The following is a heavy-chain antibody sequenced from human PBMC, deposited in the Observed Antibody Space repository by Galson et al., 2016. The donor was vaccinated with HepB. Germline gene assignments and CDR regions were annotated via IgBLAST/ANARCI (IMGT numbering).Heavy chain of an antibody. V-gene: IGHV3-9*01. D-gene: IGHD6-19*01. CDR3: VRDGRPYVGASGEPGHD. Sequence: SLRLSCAASGFTFNDYAMHWVRQASGKGLEWVSGIRYNSGDTVYADSVKGRFTISRDNGKNSLYLQMSSLRPEDSALYYCVRDGRPYVGASGEPGHDWGQGTLVTVS. CDR1: GFTFNDYA. CDR2: IRYNSGDT. J-gene: IGHJ4*02.